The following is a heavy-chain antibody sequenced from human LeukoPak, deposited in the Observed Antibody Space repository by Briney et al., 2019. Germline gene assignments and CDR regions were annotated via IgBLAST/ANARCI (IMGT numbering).Heavy chain of an antibody. CDR2: IYHSGST. Sequence: PSETLSLTCAVYGGSFSGNYWSWIRQPPGKGLEWIGEIYHSGSTNYNPSLKSRVTISVDKSKNQFSLKLSSVTAADTAVYYCARRGIDSSGYYRLDYWGQGTLVTVSS. D-gene: IGHD3-22*01. CDR1: GGSFSGNY. J-gene: IGHJ4*02. CDR3: ARRGIDSSGYYRLDY. V-gene: IGHV4-34*01.